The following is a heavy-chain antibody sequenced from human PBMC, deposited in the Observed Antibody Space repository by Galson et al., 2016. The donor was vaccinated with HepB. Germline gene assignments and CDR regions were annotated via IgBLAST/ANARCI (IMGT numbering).Heavy chain of an antibody. CDR3: AKGGQWLLRGPGWFDP. D-gene: IGHD6-19*01. Sequence: SLRLSCAASGFTFSSYAMRWVRQAPGKGLEWVSTISGSGATTYVADSVKGRLTMSRDNSKNTLYLQMNSLRVEDTAIYYCAKGGQWLLRGPGWFDPWGQGTLVSVSS. J-gene: IGHJ5*02. CDR1: GFTFSSYA. V-gene: IGHV3-23*01. CDR2: ISGSGATT.